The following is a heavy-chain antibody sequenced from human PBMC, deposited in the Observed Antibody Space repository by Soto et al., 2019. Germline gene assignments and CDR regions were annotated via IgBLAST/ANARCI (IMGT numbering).Heavy chain of an antibody. V-gene: IGHV4-59*01. D-gene: IGHD6-13*01. CDR2: IYYSGST. CDR1: GGSISSYY. J-gene: IGHJ5*02. Sequence: PSETLSLTCTVSGGSISSYYWSWIRQPPGKGLEWIGYIYYSGSTNYNPSLKSRVTISVDTSKNQFSLKLSSVTAADTAVYYCARDYSSSRLLFDPWGQGTLVTVSS. CDR3: ARDYSSSRLLFDP.